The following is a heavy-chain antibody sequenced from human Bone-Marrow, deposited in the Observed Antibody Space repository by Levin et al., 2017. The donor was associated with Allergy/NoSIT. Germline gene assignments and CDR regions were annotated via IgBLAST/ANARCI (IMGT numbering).Heavy chain of an antibody. D-gene: IGHD6-13*01. CDR2: IFPDDSDT. CDR3: ARLPPSAAGTGKGWFDP. V-gene: IGHV5-51*01. CDR1: GYSFANYW. J-gene: IGHJ5*02. Sequence: AGESLKISCKGFGYSFANYWIAWVRQMPGKGLDWMGIIFPDDSDTRYSPSFEGQVTMSADKSISTAYLQWSSLRASDTAMYYCARLPPSAAGTGKGWFDPWGQGTLVTVSS.